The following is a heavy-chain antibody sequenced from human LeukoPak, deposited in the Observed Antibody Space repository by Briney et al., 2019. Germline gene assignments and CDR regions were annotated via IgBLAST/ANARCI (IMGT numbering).Heavy chain of an antibody. CDR3: ARHRGSLRGSSGFRGPFDY. J-gene: IGHJ4*02. CDR2: INHSGST. D-gene: IGHD3-22*01. V-gene: IGHV4-34*01. CDR1: GGSFSGYY. Sequence: SETLSLTCAVYGGSFSGYYWSWIRQPPGKGLEWIGEINHSGSTNYNPSLKSRVTISVDTSKNQFSLKLSSVTAADTAVYYCARHRGSLRGSSGFRGPFDYWGQGTLVTVSS.